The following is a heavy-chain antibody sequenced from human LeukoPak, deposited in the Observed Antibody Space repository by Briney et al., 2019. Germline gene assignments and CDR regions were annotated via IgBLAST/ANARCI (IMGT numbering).Heavy chain of an antibody. Sequence: GSLRLSCAASGFTFSSYAMSWVRQAPGKGLEWVSAISGSGGSTYYADSVKGRFTISRDNSKNTLYLQMNSPRAEDTAVYYCAKNEVGATNNWFDPWGQGTLVTVSS. CDR2: ISGSGGST. V-gene: IGHV3-23*01. CDR3: AKNEVGATNNWFDP. J-gene: IGHJ5*02. CDR1: GFTFSSYA. D-gene: IGHD1-26*01.